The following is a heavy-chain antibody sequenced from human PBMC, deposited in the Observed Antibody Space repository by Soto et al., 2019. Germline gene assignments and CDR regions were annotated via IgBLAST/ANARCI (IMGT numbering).Heavy chain of an antibody. CDR2: TIPMFDKT. CDR3: TRCGIRYHSIGYYLGIDGMEV. D-gene: IGHD3-22*01. CDR1: GGTFNSYA. Sequence: QVQLVQSGAEVKKPESSVRVSCKASGGTFNSYAITWVRQAPGQGLEWMGGTIPMFDKTRYAEKSQGRVTISAHEYTNTACMELSSLRSDDTAVYYCTRCGIRYHSIGYYLGIDGMEVWCQGTTVIVSS. J-gene: IGHJ6*02. V-gene: IGHV1-69*12.